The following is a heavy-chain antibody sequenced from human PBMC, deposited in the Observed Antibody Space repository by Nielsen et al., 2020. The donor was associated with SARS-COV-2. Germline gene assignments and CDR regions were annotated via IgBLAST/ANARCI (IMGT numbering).Heavy chain of an antibody. CDR3: ARSAGMALDY. J-gene: IGHJ4*02. D-gene: IGHD3-10*01. V-gene: IGHV3-48*02. CDR2: ISSSSSTI. Sequence: VRQAPGKGLEWVSYISSSSSTIYYADSVKGRFTISRDNAKNSLYLQMNSLRDEDTAVYYCARSAGMALDYWGQGTLVTVSS.